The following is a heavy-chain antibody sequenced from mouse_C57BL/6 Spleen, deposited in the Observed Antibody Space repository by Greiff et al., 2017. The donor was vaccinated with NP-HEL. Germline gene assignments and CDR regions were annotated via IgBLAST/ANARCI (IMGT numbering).Heavy chain of an antibody. D-gene: IGHD1-1*01. CDR2: LDPEDGDT. J-gene: IGHJ4*01. CDR1: GFNIKDYY. V-gene: IGHV14-1*01. CDR3: TTMDYYGSSYAMDY. Sequence: VQLKESGAELVRPGASVKLSCTASGFNIKDYYMHWVKQRPEQGLEWIGRLDPEDGDTEYAPKFQGKATMTADTSSNTAYLQLSSLTSEDTAVYYCTTMDYYGSSYAMDYWGQGTSVTVSS.